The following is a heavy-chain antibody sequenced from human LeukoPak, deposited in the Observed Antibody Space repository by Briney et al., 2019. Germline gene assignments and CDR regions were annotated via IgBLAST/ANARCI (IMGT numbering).Heavy chain of an antibody. V-gene: IGHV4-39*07. Sequence: PSETLSLTCTVSGDSISTSNSYWGWIRQPPGKGLEWIGSIYYSGNTYYNASLKSRVTISVDTSKNQFSLKLSSVTAADTAVYYCARRGQWLGGSYYYYMDVWGKGTTVTVSS. CDR1: GDSISTSNSY. J-gene: IGHJ6*03. CDR3: ARRGQWLGGSYYYYMDV. CDR2: IYYSGNT. D-gene: IGHD6-19*01.